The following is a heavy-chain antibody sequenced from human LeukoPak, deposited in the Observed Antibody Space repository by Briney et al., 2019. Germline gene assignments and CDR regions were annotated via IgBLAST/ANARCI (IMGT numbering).Heavy chain of an antibody. J-gene: IGHJ4*02. Sequence: PGGSLRLSCAASAFTFSSYWMSWVRQAPGKGLEWVANIKEDGGEQYYVDSLKGRFTISRDNAKNSLYLQMNSLRAEDTAVYYCVRDSYSRDLDYWGQGTLVTVSS. CDR1: AFTFSSYW. V-gene: IGHV3-7*01. CDR3: VRDSYSRDLDY. CDR2: IKEDGGEQ. D-gene: IGHD3-22*01.